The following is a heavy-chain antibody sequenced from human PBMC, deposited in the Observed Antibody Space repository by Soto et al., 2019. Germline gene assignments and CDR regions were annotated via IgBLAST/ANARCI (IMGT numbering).Heavy chain of an antibody. J-gene: IGHJ6*02. CDR3: AKDSAVGSGSYLGWDYYYGMDV. Sequence: GGSLRLSXAASGFTFDDYAMHWVRQAPGKGLEWVSGISWNSGSIGYADSVKGRFTISRDNAKNSLYLQMNSLRAEDTALYYCAKDSAVGSGSYLGWDYYYGMDVWGQGTTVTVSS. CDR2: ISWNSGSI. V-gene: IGHV3-9*01. CDR1: GFTFDDYA. D-gene: IGHD3-10*01.